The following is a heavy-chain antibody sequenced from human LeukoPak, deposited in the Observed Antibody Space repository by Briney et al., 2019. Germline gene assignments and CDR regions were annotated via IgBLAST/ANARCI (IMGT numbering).Heavy chain of an antibody. CDR3: ARGYGSGSYYPSYFDY. CDR1: GFTVSSNY. Sequence: GGSLRLSCAASGFTVSSNYMSWVRQAPGKGLEWVSFLYSGGSTYYADSVKGRFTISRDNSKNTLYLQMNSVRAEDTAVYYCARGYGSGSYYPSYFDYWGQGTLVTVSS. V-gene: IGHV3-66*01. J-gene: IGHJ4*02. CDR2: LYSGGST. D-gene: IGHD3-10*01.